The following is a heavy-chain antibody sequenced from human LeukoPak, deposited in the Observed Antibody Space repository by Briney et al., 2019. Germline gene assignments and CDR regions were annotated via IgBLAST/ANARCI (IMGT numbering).Heavy chain of an antibody. CDR3: ARDQGLTAPPPYGLDV. J-gene: IGHJ6*02. Sequence: TSVTVSCKTSGGTFITSAITWVRQAPGQGLEWMGRIIPVLNITTYAQRFQGRVTITADTSTSTVYMELSSLRSEETAVYYCARDQGLTAPPPYGLDVWGQGTTVIVSS. V-gene: IGHV1-69*04. D-gene: IGHD5-18*01. CDR1: GGTFITSA. CDR2: IIPVLNIT.